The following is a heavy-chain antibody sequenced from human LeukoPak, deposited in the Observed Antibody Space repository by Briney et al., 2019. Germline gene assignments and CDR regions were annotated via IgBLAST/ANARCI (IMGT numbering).Heavy chain of an antibody. CDR1: GGTFSSYA. CDR2: IIPIFGTA. V-gene: IGHV1-69*13. CDR3: ARDGYCSGGSCEPGFDY. Sequence: ASVKVSCKASGGTFSSYAISWVRQAPGQGLEWMGGIIPIFGTANYAQKFQGRVTITADESTSTAYMELSSLRSEDTAVYYCARDGYCSGGSCEPGFDYWGQGTLDTVSS. J-gene: IGHJ4*02. D-gene: IGHD2-15*01.